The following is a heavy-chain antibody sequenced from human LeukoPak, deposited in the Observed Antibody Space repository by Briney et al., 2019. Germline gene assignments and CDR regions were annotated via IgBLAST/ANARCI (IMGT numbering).Heavy chain of an antibody. D-gene: IGHD3-22*01. Sequence: PGGSLRLSCAASGFTFSSYGMHWVRQAPGKGLEWVAFIRYDGSNKYYADSVKGRFTISRDNTKNTLYLQMNSLRAEDTAVYYCTTGEIDHYYDSSGYNPDYWGQGTLVTVSS. V-gene: IGHV3-30*02. CDR3: TTGEIDHYYDSSGYNPDY. CDR1: GFTFSSYG. J-gene: IGHJ4*02. CDR2: IRYDGSNK.